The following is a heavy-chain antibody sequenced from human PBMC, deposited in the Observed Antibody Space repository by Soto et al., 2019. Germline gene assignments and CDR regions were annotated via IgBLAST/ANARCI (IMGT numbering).Heavy chain of an antibody. CDR2: INPDSGGT. V-gene: IGHV1-2*04. J-gene: IGHJ4*02. Sequence: QVQLVQSGAEVKKPGASVKVSCKASGYPFTAYYVHWVRQAPGQGLEWMGWINPDSGGTNYAQNCQGWVTMTRDTSISTAYMEMSRLKSDDTAVYFCARAADGSGYYYYFDYWGQGTLVTVSS. CDR3: ARAADGSGYYYYFDY. D-gene: IGHD3-22*01. CDR1: GYPFTAYY.